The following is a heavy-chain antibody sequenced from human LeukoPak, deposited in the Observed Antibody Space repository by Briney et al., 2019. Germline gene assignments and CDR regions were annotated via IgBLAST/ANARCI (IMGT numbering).Heavy chain of an antibody. CDR2: IWYDGSNK. CDR3: ASDCGGDCYPGDAFDI. CDR1: GFTFSSYG. V-gene: IGHV3-33*01. J-gene: IGHJ3*02. Sequence: GGSLRLSCAASGFTFSSYGMHWVRQAPGKGLEWVAVIWYDGSNKYYADSVKGRFTTSRDNSKNTLYLQMNSLRAEDTAVYYCASDCGGDCYPGDAFDIWGQGTMVTVSS. D-gene: IGHD2-21*02.